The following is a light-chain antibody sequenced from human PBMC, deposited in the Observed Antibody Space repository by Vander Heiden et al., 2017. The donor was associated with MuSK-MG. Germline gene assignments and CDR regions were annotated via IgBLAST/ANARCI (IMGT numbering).Light chain of an antibody. V-gene: IGKV1-5*03. Sequence: DIQMTQSPSTLSASVGDSVTITCRASQSISTRLAWYQQKPGKAPKVLIYKASSLESGVPSRFSGSGSGTEFTLTISSLQPDDFATYYCQQDNSYSWTFGQGTKVXIK. CDR1: QSISTR. CDR3: QQDNSYSWT. J-gene: IGKJ1*01. CDR2: KAS.